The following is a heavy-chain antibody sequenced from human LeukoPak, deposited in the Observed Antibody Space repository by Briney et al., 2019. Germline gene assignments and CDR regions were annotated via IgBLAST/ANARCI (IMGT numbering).Heavy chain of an antibody. V-gene: IGHV4-59*11. CDR3: ARVRQVLTLGYYFDY. D-gene: IGHD3-16*01. CDR2: IYYSGST. CDR1: GGSISSHY. J-gene: IGHJ4*02. Sequence: PSETLSLTCTVSGGSISSHYWSWIRQPPGKGLEWIGYIYYSGSTNYNPSLKSRVTISVDTSKNQFSLKLSSVTAADTAVYYSARVRQVLTLGYYFDYWGQGTRVTVSS.